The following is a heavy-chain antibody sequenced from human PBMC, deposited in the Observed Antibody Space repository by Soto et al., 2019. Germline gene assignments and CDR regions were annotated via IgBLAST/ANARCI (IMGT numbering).Heavy chain of an antibody. D-gene: IGHD6-6*01. V-gene: IGHV3-30-3*01. CDR2: ISYDGSNK. CDR3: ARGRGAFGAARRGYGMDG. Sequence: GGSLRLSCAASGFTFSSYAMHWVRQAPGKGLEWVAVISYDGSNKYYADSVKGRFTISRDNSKNTLYLQMNSLRAEDTAVYYCARGRGAFGAARRGYGMDGWGQGTTVTVSS. J-gene: IGHJ6*02. CDR1: GFTFSSYA.